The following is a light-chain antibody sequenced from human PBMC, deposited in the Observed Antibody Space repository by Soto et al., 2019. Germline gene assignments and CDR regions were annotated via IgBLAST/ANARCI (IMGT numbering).Light chain of an antibody. CDR1: SSDVGGYDF. Sequence: QSVLTQPASVSGSPGQSITISCTGTSSDVGGYDFVSWYQQHPGKAPKVMIYDVSNRPSGVSNRFSGSKSGNTASLTISGLQAEDEADYYCCSYTSSDTYVFGTGAKLNVL. V-gene: IGLV2-14*01. CDR3: CSYTSSDTYV. J-gene: IGLJ1*01. CDR2: DVS.